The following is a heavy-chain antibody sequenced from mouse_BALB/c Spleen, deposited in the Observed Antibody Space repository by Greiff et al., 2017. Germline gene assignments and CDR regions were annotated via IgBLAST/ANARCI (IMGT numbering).Heavy chain of an antibody. J-gene: IGHJ3*01. V-gene: IGHV1-87*01. D-gene: IGHD2-3*01. CDR1: GYTFTSYW. CDR2: IYPGDGDT. CDR3: ARDGYYWFAY. Sequence: VQLQQSGAELARPGASVKLSCKASGYTFTSYWMQWVKQRPGQGPEWIGAIYPGDGDTRYTQKFKGKATLTADKSSSTAYMQLSSLASEDSAVYYCARDGYYWFAYWGQGTLVTVSA.